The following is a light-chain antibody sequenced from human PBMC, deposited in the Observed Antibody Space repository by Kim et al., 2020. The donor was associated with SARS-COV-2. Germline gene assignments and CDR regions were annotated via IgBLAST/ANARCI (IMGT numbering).Light chain of an antibody. J-gene: IGKJ2*01. V-gene: IGKV1-39*01. CDR3: QQTYLIPYT. CDR2: AAS. CDR1: QSITYF. Sequence: DIQMTQSPSSLSASVGDSVTITCRASQSITYFLNWYQQKPGTAPKLLIYAASNLQSGVPSRFSGSGSVTGFTLTISSLQPEDFATYYCQQTYLIPYTFGQGTKLEI.